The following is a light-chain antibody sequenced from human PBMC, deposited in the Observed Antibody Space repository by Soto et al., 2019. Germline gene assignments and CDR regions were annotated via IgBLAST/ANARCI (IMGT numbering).Light chain of an antibody. Sequence: DIQFTHSPSSLSASVLYRVTITCRGSQTISSWLAWYQQKPGKAPTLLIYKASTLKSGVPSRFSGSGSGTDFTLTVGNLQPEDFATYYCQQTYTSRITFGLGTRLENK. J-gene: IGKJ5*01. CDR2: KAS. CDR3: QQTYTSRIT. CDR1: QTISSW. V-gene: IGKV1-5*03.